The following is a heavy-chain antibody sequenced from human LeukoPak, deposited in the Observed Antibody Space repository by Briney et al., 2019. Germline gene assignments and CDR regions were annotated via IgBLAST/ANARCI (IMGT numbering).Heavy chain of an antibody. CDR1: GFTFSNYA. D-gene: IGHD3-3*01. J-gene: IGHJ4*02. V-gene: IGHV3-23*01. CDR3: AKRLSFGVAIGDFDY. Sequence: GGSLRLSCVASGFTFSNYALCWVRQAPGKGLEGVSGLSGSGDSTYYADSVKGRFTISRDSSMETLYLQMNSLRAEDTATYFCAKRLSFGVAIGDFDYWGQGTLVTVSS. CDR2: LSGSGDST.